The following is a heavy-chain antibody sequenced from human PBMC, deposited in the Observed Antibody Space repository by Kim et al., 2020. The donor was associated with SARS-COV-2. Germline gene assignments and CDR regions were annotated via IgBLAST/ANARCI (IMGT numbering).Heavy chain of an antibody. Sequence: DSVKGRFTISRDNSKNTLYLQMNSLRAEDRAVYYCAREDSSGWYYQLLGYWGQGTLVTVSS. D-gene: IGHD6-19*01. CDR3: AREDSSGWYYQLLGY. V-gene: IGHV3-30*01. J-gene: IGHJ4*02.